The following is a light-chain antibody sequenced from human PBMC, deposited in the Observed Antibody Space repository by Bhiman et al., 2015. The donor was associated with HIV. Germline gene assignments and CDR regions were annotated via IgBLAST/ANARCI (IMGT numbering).Light chain of an antibody. CDR2: DVS. CDR1: SRDVGGYDY. V-gene: IGLV2-14*03. CDR3: TSYTATASFV. J-gene: IGLJ1*01. Sequence: QSALTQPPSVSGSPGQSITISCTGTSRDVGGYDYVSWYQQHPGKAPQLIIYDVSQRPSGISNRFSGSKSGNTASLTISGLQAEDEADYYCTSYTATASFVFGGATKVTVL.